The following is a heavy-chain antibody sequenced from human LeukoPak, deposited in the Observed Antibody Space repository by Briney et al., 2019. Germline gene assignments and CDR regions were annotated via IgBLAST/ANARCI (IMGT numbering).Heavy chain of an antibody. CDR2: IYSGGST. CDR3: AREGGGYCGGDCYSSPYSYYGMDV. Sequence: GGSLRLSCAASGFTVSSNYMSWVRQAPGKGLEWVSVIYSGGSTYYADSVKGRFTISRDNSKNTMYLQMNSLRAEDTAVYYCAREGGGYCGGDCYSSPYSYYGMDVWGQGTTVTVSS. D-gene: IGHD2-21*02. J-gene: IGHJ6*02. V-gene: IGHV3-53*01. CDR1: GFTVSSNY.